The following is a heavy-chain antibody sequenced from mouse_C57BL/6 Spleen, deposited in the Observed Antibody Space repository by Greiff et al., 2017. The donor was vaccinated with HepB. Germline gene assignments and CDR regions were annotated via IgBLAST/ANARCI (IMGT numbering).Heavy chain of an antibody. V-gene: IGHV1-59*01. Sequence: QVQLQQPGAELVRPGTSVKLSCKASGYTFTSYWMHWVKQRPGQGLEWIGVIDPSDSYTNYNQKFKGKATLTVDTSSSTAYMQLSSLTSEDSAVYYCARWYSNVMGFAYWGQGTLVTVSA. J-gene: IGHJ3*01. CDR2: IDPSDSYT. CDR3: ARWYSNVMGFAY. CDR1: GYTFTSYW. D-gene: IGHD2-5*01.